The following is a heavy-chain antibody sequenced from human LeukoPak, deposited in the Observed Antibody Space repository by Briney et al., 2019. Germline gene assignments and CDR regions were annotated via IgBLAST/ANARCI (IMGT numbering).Heavy chain of an antibody. CDR2: IYYSGST. CDR1: GGSISSSSYY. V-gene: IGHV4-39*01. D-gene: IGHD3-16*01. CDR3: ARSGEGVSYFDY. Sequence: SETLSLTCTVSGGSISSSSYYWGWIRQPPGKGLEWIGSIYYSGSTYYNPSLKSRVTISVDTSKNQFSLKLSSVTAADTAVYYCARSGEGVSYFDYWGQGTLVTVSS. J-gene: IGHJ4*02.